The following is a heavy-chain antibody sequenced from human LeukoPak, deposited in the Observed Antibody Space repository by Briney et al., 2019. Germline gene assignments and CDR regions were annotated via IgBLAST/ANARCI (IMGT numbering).Heavy chain of an antibody. CDR1: GFTFSSYD. CDR3: AKGRTSDY. Sequence: GGSLRLSCAASGFTFSSYDMSWVRQAPGRGLEWVSAIGGSGGSTYYADSVKGRFTVSRDDSKNTLYLQMNSLRAEDTAVYYCAKGRTSDYWGQGTLVTVSS. CDR2: IGGSGGST. V-gene: IGHV3-23*01. J-gene: IGHJ4*02.